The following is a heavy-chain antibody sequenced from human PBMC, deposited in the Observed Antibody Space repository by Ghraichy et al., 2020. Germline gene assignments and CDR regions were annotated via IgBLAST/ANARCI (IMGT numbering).Heavy chain of an antibody. CDR3: ARTGGEWTGDY. CDR1: GGSISSYY. D-gene: IGHD3-16*01. Sequence: SETLSLTCTVSGGSISSYYWSWIRQPPGKGLEWIGYIYYSGSTNYNPSLKSRVTISVDTSKNQFSLKLSSVTAADTAVYYCARTGGEWTGDYWGQGTLVTVSS. CDR2: IYYSGST. J-gene: IGHJ4*02. V-gene: IGHV4-59*08.